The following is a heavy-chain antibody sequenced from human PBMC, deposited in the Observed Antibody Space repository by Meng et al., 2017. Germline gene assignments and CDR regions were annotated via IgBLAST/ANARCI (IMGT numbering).Heavy chain of an antibody. CDR3: ARDLLLEGDF. CDR2: IYYSGST. Sequence: QLQLQESGPGLVKPSETLSLTCTGSGGSISSSSYYWGWIRQPPGKGLEWIGSIYYSGSTYYNPSLKSRVTISVDTFKNQFSLKLSSVTAADTAVYYCARDLLLEGDFWGQGTLVTVSS. V-gene: IGHV4-39*07. J-gene: IGHJ4*02. CDR1: GGSISSSSYY. D-gene: IGHD3-10*01.